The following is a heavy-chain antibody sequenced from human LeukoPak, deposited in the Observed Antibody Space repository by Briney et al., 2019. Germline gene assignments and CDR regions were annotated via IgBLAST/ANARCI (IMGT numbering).Heavy chain of an antibody. Sequence: SEALSLTCTVSGGSISSYYWSWIRQPPGKGLEWIGYIYYSGSTNYNPSLKSRVTISVDTSKNQFYLKLSSVTAADTAVYYCARAFDYYDSSGYYYYAFDIWGQGTMVTVSS. V-gene: IGHV4-59*01. D-gene: IGHD3-22*01. J-gene: IGHJ3*02. CDR2: IYYSGST. CDR3: ARAFDYYDSSGYYYYAFDI. CDR1: GGSISSYY.